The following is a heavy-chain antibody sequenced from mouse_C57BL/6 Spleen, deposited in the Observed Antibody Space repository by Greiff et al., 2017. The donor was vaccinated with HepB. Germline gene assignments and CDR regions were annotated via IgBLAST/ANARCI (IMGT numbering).Heavy chain of an antibody. CDR1: GFTFSSYA. D-gene: IGHD1-1*01. Sequence: EVQVVESGEGLVKPGGSLKLSCAASGFTFSSYAMSWVRQTPEKRLEWVAYISSGGDYIYYADTVKGRFTISRDNARNTLYLQMSSLKSEDTAMYYCTRDRYYYGSSFYAMDYWGQGTSVTVSS. CDR3: TRDRYYYGSSFYAMDY. V-gene: IGHV5-9-1*02. CDR2: ISSGGDYI. J-gene: IGHJ4*01.